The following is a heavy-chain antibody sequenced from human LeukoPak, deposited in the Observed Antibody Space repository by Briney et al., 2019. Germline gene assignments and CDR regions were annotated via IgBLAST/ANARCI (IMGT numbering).Heavy chain of an antibody. CDR2: IYYSGST. Sequence: GSLRLSCAASGFTFSSYSMNWVRQPPGKGLEWIGYIYYSGSTNYNPSLKSRVTISVDTSKNQFSLKLSSVTSADTAVYYCARVGGSNHYYYGMDVWGQGTTVTVSS. D-gene: IGHD1-26*01. V-gene: IGHV4-59*01. CDR1: GFTFSSYS. J-gene: IGHJ6*02. CDR3: ARVGGSNHYYYGMDV.